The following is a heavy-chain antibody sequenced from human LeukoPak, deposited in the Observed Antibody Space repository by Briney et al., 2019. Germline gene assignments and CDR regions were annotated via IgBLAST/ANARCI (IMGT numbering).Heavy chain of an antibody. CDR3: ARLYVLRYFDWSADAFDM. V-gene: IGHV3-21*01. J-gene: IGHJ3*02. Sequence: PGGSLRLSCAASGFTFSTSGMNWVRQAPGKGLEWVSSISSSSSYIYYTDSVKGRFTISRDNAKNSLYLQMNSLRAEDTAVYFCARLYVLRYFDWSADAFDMWGQGTMVTVSS. D-gene: IGHD3-9*01. CDR1: GFTFSTSG. CDR2: ISSSSSYI.